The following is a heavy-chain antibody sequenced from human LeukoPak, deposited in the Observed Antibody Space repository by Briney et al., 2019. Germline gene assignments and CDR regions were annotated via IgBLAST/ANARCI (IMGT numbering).Heavy chain of an antibody. CDR1: GFTFSRYS. CDR3: ARVGLRSDYYYYMDV. J-gene: IGHJ6*03. D-gene: IGHD4-17*01. V-gene: IGHV3-21*01. CDR2: ITSSSSYI. Sequence: GGSLRLSCAASGFTFSRYSMNWVRPAPGKGLEWVSSITSSSSYIYYADSVKGRFTISRDNAKNSLYLQMNSLRAEDAAVYYCARVGLRSDYYYYMDVWGKGTTVTISS.